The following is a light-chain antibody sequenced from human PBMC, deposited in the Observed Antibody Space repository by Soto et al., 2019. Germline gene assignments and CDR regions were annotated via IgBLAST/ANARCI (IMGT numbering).Light chain of an antibody. CDR2: SNN. J-gene: IGLJ1*01. CDR3: AAWDDSLNGFYV. Sequence: QSVLNQPPSASGTPGQRVTISCSGSSSNIGSNTVNWYQQLPGTAPKLLIYSNNQRPSGVPDRFSGSKSGTSASLAISGPQSEDEADYYCAAWDDSLNGFYVFGTGTKVTVL. V-gene: IGLV1-44*01. CDR1: SSNIGSNT.